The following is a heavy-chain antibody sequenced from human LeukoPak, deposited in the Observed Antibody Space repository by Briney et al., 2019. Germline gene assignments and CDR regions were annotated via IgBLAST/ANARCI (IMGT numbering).Heavy chain of an antibody. CDR2: INPNSGGT. V-gene: IGHV1-2*02. CDR1: GYTFTGYY. D-gene: IGHD6-13*01. Sequence: ASVKVSCKASGYTFTGYYMHWVRQAPGQGLEWMGWINPNSGGTNYAQKFQGRVTMTRDTSISTAYMELSRLRSDDTAVYYCARVGLSSSWPYNWFDPWGQGTLVTVSS. J-gene: IGHJ5*02. CDR3: ARVGLSSSWPYNWFDP.